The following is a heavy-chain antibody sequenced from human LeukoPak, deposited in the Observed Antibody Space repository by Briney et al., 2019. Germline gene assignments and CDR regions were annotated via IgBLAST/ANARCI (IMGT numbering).Heavy chain of an antibody. D-gene: IGHD6-13*01. CDR1: GGTFSSYA. CDR3: ARQIAAEYWFDP. CDR2: IIPIFGTA. Sequence: SVKVSCKASGGTFSSYAISWVRQAPGQGLEWMGGIIPIFGTANYAQKFQGRVTITADESTSTAYMELSSLRSEDTAVYYCARQIAAEYWFDPWGQGTLVTVSS. J-gene: IGHJ5*02. V-gene: IGHV1-69*01.